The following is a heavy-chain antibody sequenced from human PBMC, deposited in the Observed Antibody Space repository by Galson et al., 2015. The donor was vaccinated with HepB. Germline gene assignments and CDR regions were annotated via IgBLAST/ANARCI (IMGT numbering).Heavy chain of an antibody. CDR2: INPSGGST. Sequence: SCKASGYTFTSYYMHWVRQAPGQGLEWMGIINPSGGSTSYAQKFQGRVTMTRDTSTSTAYMELSSLRSEDTAVYYCARDKGRHPRFDPWGQGTLVTVSS. J-gene: IGHJ5*02. CDR3: ARDKGRHPRFDP. V-gene: IGHV1-46*01. CDR1: GYTFTSYY. D-gene: IGHD2-15*01.